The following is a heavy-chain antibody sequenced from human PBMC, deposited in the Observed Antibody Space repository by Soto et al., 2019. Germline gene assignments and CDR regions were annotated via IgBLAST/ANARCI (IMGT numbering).Heavy chain of an antibody. V-gene: IGHV3-23*01. J-gene: IGHJ4*02. CDR1: GFTFASYA. Sequence: DVKLLESGGGLVQPGGSLRLSCAASGFTFASYAMTWVRQAPGQGLEWVSSISGNGRGTYYSDSVEGRFAISRDNFINTLYLHMNSLTVKDTAVYYCAKDLRGYGDFDYRGQGILVTVSS. CDR2: ISGNGRGT. CDR3: AKDLRGYGDFDY. D-gene: IGHD4-17*01.